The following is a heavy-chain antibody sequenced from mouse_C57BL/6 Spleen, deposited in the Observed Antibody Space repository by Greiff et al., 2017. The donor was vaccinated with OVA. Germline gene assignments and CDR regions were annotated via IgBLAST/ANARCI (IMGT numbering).Heavy chain of an antibody. CDR1: GFTFSSYA. Sequence: EVKVEESGEGLVKPGGSLKLSCAASGFTFSSYAMSWVRQTPEKRLEWVAYISSGGDYIYYADTVKGRFTISRDNARNTLYLQMSSLKSEDTAMYYCTRDGDYDPYAMDYWGQGTSVTVSS. CDR2: ISSGGDYI. V-gene: IGHV5-9-1*02. J-gene: IGHJ4*01. CDR3: TRDGDYDPYAMDY. D-gene: IGHD2-4*01.